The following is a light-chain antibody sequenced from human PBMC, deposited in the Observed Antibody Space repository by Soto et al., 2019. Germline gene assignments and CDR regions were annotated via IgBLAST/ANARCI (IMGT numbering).Light chain of an antibody. Sequence: EIVMTQSPATLSVSPGERATLSCRASQSISSNLAWYQQKPGQAPRLLIYGASTRVTGIPARFSGGGSGTDFTLTISSLQPEDVATYYCQKYNSALTFGQGTRLEIK. CDR3: QKYNSALT. CDR1: QSISSN. V-gene: IGKV3-15*01. CDR2: GAS. J-gene: IGKJ5*01.